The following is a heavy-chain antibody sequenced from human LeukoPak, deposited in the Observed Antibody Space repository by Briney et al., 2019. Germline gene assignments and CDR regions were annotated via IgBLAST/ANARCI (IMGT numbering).Heavy chain of an antibody. CDR1: GYTFTSYY. CDR3: ARGRRGSYYDILTGYTFDY. Sequence: GASVKVSCKASGYTFTSYYMHWVRQAPGQGLEWMGIINPSGGSTSYAQKFQGRVTMTRDTSTSTVYMELSSLRAEDTAVYYCARGRRGSYYDILTGYTFDYWGQGTLVTVSS. D-gene: IGHD3-9*01. V-gene: IGHV1-46*01. CDR2: INPSGGST. J-gene: IGHJ4*02.